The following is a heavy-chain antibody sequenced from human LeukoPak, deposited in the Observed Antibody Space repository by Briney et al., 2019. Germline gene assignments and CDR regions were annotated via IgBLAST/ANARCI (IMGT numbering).Heavy chain of an antibody. V-gene: IGHV4-59*08. Sequence: SETLSLTCTVSGGSISSYYWSWIRQPPGKGLEWIGYIYYSGSTNYNPSLKSRVTISVDTSKNQFSLKLSSVAAADTAVYYCARWGSNMAREKGDHWGQGTLVTVSS. CDR2: IYYSGST. D-gene: IGHD3-10*01. CDR3: ARWGSNMAREKGDH. J-gene: IGHJ4*02. CDR1: GGSISSYY.